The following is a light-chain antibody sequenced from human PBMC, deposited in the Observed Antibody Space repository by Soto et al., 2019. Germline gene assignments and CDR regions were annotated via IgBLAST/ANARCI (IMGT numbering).Light chain of an antibody. J-gene: IGKJ2*01. CDR3: QQYNSYPYT. CDR1: QSVTLW. CDR2: KAS. Sequence: DIQMTQSPSTLSASVGDRVTIACRASQSVTLWLTWYQQKPGKAPKLLLYKASTLESGVPSRFSGNGSVTDFTLTISSLQPDDIGTYYCQQYNSYPYTFGQGTKLEIK. V-gene: IGKV1-5*03.